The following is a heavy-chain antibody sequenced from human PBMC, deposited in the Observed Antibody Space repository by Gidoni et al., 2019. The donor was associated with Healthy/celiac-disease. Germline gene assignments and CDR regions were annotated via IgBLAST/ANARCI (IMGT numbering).Heavy chain of an antibody. Sequence: QVQLQESGPGLVKPSETLSLTCTVSGGSISSYYWSWIRQPPGKGLEWIGYIYYSGSTNYNPSLKSRVTISVDTSKNQFSLKLSSVTAADTAVYYCARVVRYCSSTSCRPHPGFDYWGQGTLVTVSS. V-gene: IGHV4-59*01. CDR3: ARVVRYCSSTSCRPHPGFDY. J-gene: IGHJ4*02. CDR1: GGSISSYY. D-gene: IGHD2-2*01. CDR2: IYYSGST.